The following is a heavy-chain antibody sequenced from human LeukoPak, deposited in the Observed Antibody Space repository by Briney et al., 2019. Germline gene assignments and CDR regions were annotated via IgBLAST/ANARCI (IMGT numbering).Heavy chain of an antibody. V-gene: IGHV3-30*04. CDR2: ISYDGSNK. D-gene: IGHD2-2*01. Sequence: GGSLRLSCAASGFTFSSYAMHWVRQAPGKGLEWVAVISYDGSNKYYADSVKGRFTISRDNSKNTLYLQMYSLRAEDTAVYYCASGDLGYCSSTSCYVDYWGQGTLVTVSS. J-gene: IGHJ4*02. CDR3: ASGDLGYCSSTSCYVDY. CDR1: GFTFSSYA.